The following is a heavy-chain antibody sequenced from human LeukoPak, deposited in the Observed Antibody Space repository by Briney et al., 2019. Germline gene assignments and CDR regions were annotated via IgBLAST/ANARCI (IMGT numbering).Heavy chain of an antibody. Sequence: GASVKVSCKASGGTFSSYAISWVRQAPGQGLELMGRINPNSGGTNYAQKFQGRVTMTRDTPISTAYMELSRLRSDDTAVYYCARENYASIAADWGQGTLVTVSS. D-gene: IGHD6-6*01. J-gene: IGHJ4*02. CDR2: INPNSGGT. CDR3: ARENYASIAAD. CDR1: GGTFSSYA. V-gene: IGHV1-2*06.